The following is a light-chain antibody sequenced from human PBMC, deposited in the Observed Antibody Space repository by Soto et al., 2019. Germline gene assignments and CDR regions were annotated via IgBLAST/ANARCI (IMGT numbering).Light chain of an antibody. CDR3: QQYAGSPRT. CDR1: QSVSSSY. V-gene: IGKV3-20*01. Sequence: ESVLTQSPGTLSLSPGERATLSCRASQSVSSSYLAWYQQKPGQAPRLLIYGASSRAPGIPDRFSGSGSGTDFTLTISRLEPEDFAVYFCQQYAGSPRTFGQGTKVDIK. CDR2: GAS. J-gene: IGKJ1*01.